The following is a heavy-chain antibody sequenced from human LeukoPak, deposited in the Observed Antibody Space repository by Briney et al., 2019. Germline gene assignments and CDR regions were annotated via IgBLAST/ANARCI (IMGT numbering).Heavy chain of an antibody. CDR3: ARDRAANQDWVEFNP. V-gene: IGHV3-66*03. CDR2: IRDSGEA. Sequence: PGGSLRLSCAVSGFRVSDYYMSWVRQAPGKGLEWVGLIRDSGEAFYADFARGRFAISRDESENTLYLQMNSLRVGGTAVYFCARDRAANQDWVEFNPWGQGTPVIVSS. CDR1: GFRVSDYY. J-gene: IGHJ5*02. D-gene: IGHD3/OR15-3a*01.